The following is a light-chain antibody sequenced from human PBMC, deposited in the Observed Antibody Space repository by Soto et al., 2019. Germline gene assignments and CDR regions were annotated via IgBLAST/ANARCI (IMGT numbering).Light chain of an antibody. V-gene: IGKV3-20*01. CDR1: QSVGSNS. CDR2: GSS. Sequence: EVVLTQSPGTLSLSPGERATLSCRASQSVGSNSLAWYQQKPGQAPRLLIYGSSSRATGIPDRFSGSGSGTDFTLTVSRLEPEDFAVYYCQQYGSSPRTFGQGTEVDIK. J-gene: IGKJ1*01. CDR3: QQYGSSPRT.